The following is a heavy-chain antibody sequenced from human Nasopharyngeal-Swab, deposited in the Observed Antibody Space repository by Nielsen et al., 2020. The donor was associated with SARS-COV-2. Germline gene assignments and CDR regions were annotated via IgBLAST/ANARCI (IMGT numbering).Heavy chain of an antibody. Sequence: SETLSLTCTVSGGSISSSSYYWGWIRQPPGKGLEWIGSIYYSGSTYYNPSLKSRVTISVDTSKNQFSPKLSSVTAADTAVYYCARRLVVTPGPFDYWGQGTLVTVSS. CDR1: GGSISSSSYY. CDR3: ARRLVVTPGPFDY. J-gene: IGHJ4*02. D-gene: IGHD4-23*01. V-gene: IGHV4-39*01. CDR2: IYYSGST.